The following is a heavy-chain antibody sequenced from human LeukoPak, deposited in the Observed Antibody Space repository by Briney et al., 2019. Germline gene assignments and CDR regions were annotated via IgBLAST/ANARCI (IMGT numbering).Heavy chain of an antibody. CDR3: ARAYCGGDCYHDY. J-gene: IGHJ4*02. CDR2: ISYDGSNK. Sequence: GGSLRLSCAASGFTFSSYAMHWVRQAPGKGLEWVAVISYDGSNKYYADSVKGRFTISRDNSKNTLYLQMNSLRAEDTAVYYCARAYCGGDCYHDYWGQGTLVTVSS. D-gene: IGHD2-21*02. CDR1: GFTFSSYA. V-gene: IGHV3-30*04.